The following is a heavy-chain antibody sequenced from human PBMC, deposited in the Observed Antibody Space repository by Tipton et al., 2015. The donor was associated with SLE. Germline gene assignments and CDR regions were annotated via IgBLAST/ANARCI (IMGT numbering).Heavy chain of an antibody. CDR1: GGSMSYHY. D-gene: IGHD6-25*01. CDR2: IYYTGNT. CDR3: ARDGDGSDY. J-gene: IGHJ4*01. Sequence: TLSLTCSVSGGSMSYHYWSWIRQPPGKGLEWIGYIYYTGNTNYNPSLKSRVTMSVDTSKSQFSLKLTFVSAADTAIYYCARDGDGSDYWGQGTLTTVSS. V-gene: IGHV4-59*11.